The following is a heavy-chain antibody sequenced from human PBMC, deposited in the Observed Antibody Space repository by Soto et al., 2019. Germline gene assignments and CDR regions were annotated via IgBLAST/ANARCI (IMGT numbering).Heavy chain of an antibody. J-gene: IGHJ1*01. CDR1: GGSISSGGYY. D-gene: IGHD6-19*01. CDR3: ARHHLAPRIAVATQIKYFQH. CDR2: IYYSGST. V-gene: IGHV4-31*03. Sequence: PSETLSLTCTVSGGSISSGGYYWSWIRQHPGKGLEWIGYIYYSGSTYYNPSLKSRVTISVDTSKNQFSLKLSSVTAADTAVYYCARHHLAPRIAVATQIKYFQHWGQGTLVTVSS.